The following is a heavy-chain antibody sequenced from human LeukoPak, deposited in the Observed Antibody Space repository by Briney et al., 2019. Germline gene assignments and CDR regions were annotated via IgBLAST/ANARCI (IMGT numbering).Heavy chain of an antibody. D-gene: IGHD6-6*01. V-gene: IGHV1-3*03. CDR3: ARDRGSSSSRIVGDFDY. CDR2: INAGNGNT. J-gene: IGHJ4*02. Sequence: ASVKVSCKASGYTFTSYAMHWVRQAPGQRLEWMGWINAGNGNTKYSQEFQGRVTITRDTSASTAYMELSRLRSEDMAVYYCARDRGSSSSRIVGDFDYWGQGTLVTVSS. CDR1: GYTFTSYA.